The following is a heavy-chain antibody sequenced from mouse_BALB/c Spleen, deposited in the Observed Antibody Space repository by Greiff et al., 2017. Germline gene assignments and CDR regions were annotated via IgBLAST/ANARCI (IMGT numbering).Heavy chain of an antibody. CDR3: ARGGYGSSYWYFDV. J-gene: IGHJ1*01. D-gene: IGHD1-1*01. CDR1: GFTFSSFG. Sequence: EVKLVESGGGLVQPGGSRKLSCAASGFTFSSFGMHWVRQAPEKGLEWVAYISSGSSTIYYADTVKGRFTISRDTPKNTLFLQMTSLRSEDTAMYYCARGGYGSSYWYFDVWGAGTTVTVSS. V-gene: IGHV5-17*02. CDR2: ISSGSSTI.